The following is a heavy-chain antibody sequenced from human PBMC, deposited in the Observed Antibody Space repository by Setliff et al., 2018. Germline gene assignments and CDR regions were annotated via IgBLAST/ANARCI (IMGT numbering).Heavy chain of an antibody. CDR3: ARSRTIAVKGWVFAV. CDR1: GASISSDGYY. V-gene: IGHV4-31*03. J-gene: IGHJ2*01. D-gene: IGHD6-19*01. CDR2: IYYSGST. Sequence: PSETLSLTCSVSGASISSDGYYWSWIRQYPGKGLEWIGYIYYSGSTYYNPSLKSRVTISLDTSKNQFSLELNSVTAADTAVYYCARSRTIAVKGWVFAVWGRGTLVTVSS.